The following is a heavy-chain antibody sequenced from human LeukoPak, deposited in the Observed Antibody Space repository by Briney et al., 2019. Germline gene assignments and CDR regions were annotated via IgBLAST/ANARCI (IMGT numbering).Heavy chain of an antibody. J-gene: IGHJ6*03. CDR3: ARDLDCSGGSCYVHYMDV. CDR1: GYTFTSYY. D-gene: IGHD2-15*01. CDR2: INPSGGST. Sequence: ASVKVSCKASGYTFTSYYMHWVRQAPGQGLEWMGIINPSGGSTSYAQKFQGRVTMTGDTSTSTVYMELSSLRSEDTAVYYCARDLDCSGGSCYVHYMDVWGKGTTVTVSS. V-gene: IGHV1-46*01.